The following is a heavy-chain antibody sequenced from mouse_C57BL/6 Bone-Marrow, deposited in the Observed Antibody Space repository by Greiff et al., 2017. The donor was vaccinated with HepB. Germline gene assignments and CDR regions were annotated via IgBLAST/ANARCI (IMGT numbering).Heavy chain of an antibody. CDR3: ARDADDYPYYAMDY. CDR2: SRNKANDYTT. D-gene: IGHD2-4*01. Sequence: EVQRVESGGGLVQSGRSLRLSCATSGFTFSDFYMEWVRQAPGKGLEWIAASRNKANDYTTEYSASVKGRFIVSRDTSQSILYLQMNALRAEDTAIYYCARDADDYPYYAMDYWGQGTSVTVSS. CDR1: GFTFSDFY. V-gene: IGHV7-1*01. J-gene: IGHJ4*01.